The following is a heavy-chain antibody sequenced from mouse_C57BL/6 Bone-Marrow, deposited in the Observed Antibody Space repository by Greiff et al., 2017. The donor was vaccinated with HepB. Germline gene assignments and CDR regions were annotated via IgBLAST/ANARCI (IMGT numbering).Heavy chain of an antibody. CDR3: ARPRLDY. Sequence: EVKLQESGGGLVKPGGSLKLSCAASGFTFSDYGMHWVRQAPEKGLEWVAYISSGSSTIYYADTVKGRFTISRDNATNTLFLQMTSLRSEDTAMYYCARPRLDYWGQGTSVTVSS. CDR2: ISSGSSTI. J-gene: IGHJ4*01. CDR1: GFTFSDYG. V-gene: IGHV5-17*01.